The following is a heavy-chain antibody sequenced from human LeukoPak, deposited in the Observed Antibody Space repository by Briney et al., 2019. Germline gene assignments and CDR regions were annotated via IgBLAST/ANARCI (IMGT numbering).Heavy chain of an antibody. CDR2: INSSGSTK. CDR3: ARDLRHYFDY. J-gene: IGHJ4*02. CDR1: GLTFSTTS. Sequence: GGSLRLSCVASGLTFSTTSMNWVRQAPGKGLEWLSYINSSGSTKYYADSVKGRFTISRDNAKNSLYLQMNSLRAEDTAVYYCARDLRHYFDYWGQGTLVTVSS. V-gene: IGHV3-48*04.